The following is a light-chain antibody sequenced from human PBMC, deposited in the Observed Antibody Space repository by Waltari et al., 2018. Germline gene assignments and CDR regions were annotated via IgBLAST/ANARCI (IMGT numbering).Light chain of an antibody. V-gene: IGKV4-1*01. CDR1: RSVLYNSNNKDC. Sequence: DLVMTQSPDSLAVSLGARAAVTCTSSRSVLYNSNNKDCLAWYQQKPGQPPNLLIYWASTRKSGVPDRFSGSGSGTDFTLTINNLQPEDVAIYYCQQCYSTPLTFGGGTRVEIK. J-gene: IGKJ4*01. CDR2: WAS. CDR3: QQCYSTPLT.